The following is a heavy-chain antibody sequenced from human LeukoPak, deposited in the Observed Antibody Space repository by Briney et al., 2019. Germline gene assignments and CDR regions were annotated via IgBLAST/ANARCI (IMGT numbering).Heavy chain of an antibody. D-gene: IGHD2-2*01. CDR2: IIPILGIA. V-gene: IGHV1-69*04. CDR3: AREKGYRSSTSCFDAFDI. J-gene: IGHJ3*02. CDR1: GGTFSSYT. Sequence: SVKVSCKASGGTFSSYTISWVRQAPGQGLEWMGRIIPILGIANYAQKFQGRVTITADKSTGTAYMELSSLRSEDTAVYYCAREKGYRSSTSCFDAFDIWGQGTMVTVSS.